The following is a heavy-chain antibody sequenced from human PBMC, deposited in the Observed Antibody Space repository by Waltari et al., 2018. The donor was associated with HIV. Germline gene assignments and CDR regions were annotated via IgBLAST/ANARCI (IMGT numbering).Heavy chain of an antibody. Sequence: QVQLQESGPGLVKPSETLSLTCTVSGGSISSYYWSWIRQPPGKGLEWIGYIYYSGSTNSNPSLKSRVTISVDTSKNQFSLKLSSVTAADTAVYYCARAPAYGDYPSWYFDLWGRGTLVTVSS. CDR2: IYYSGST. J-gene: IGHJ2*01. CDR1: GGSISSYY. D-gene: IGHD4-17*01. CDR3: ARAPAYGDYPSWYFDL. V-gene: IGHV4-59*01.